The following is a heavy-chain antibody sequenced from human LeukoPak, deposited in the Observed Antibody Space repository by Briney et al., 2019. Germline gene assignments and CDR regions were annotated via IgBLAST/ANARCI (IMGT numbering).Heavy chain of an antibody. CDR2: INTNTGNP. Sequence: GASVKVSCKASGYTFTSYAMNWVRQAPGQGLEWMGWINTNTGNPTYAQGFTGRFVFSLDTSVSTAYLQISSLKAEDTAVYYCARDTRREWLNDAFDIWGQGTMVTVSS. CDR3: ARDTRREWLNDAFDI. CDR1: GYTFTSYA. D-gene: IGHD3-3*01. J-gene: IGHJ3*02. V-gene: IGHV7-4-1*02.